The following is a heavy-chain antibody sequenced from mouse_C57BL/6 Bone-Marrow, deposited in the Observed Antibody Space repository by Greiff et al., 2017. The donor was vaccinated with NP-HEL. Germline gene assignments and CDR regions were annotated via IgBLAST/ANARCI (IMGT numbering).Heavy chain of an antibody. CDR2: IYPGGGYT. Sequence: VQLQQSGAELVRPGTSVKMSCKASGYTFTNYWIGWAKQRPGHGLEWIGDIYPGGGYTNYNEKFKGKATLTADKSSSTAYMQFSSLTSEDSAIYYCARERGRGFDYWGQGTTLTVSS. V-gene: IGHV1-63*01. D-gene: IGHD4-1*01. J-gene: IGHJ2*01. CDR3: ARERGRGFDY. CDR1: GYTFTNYW.